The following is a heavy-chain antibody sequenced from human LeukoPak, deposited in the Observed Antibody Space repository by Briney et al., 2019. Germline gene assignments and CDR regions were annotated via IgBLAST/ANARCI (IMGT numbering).Heavy chain of an antibody. V-gene: IGHV4-31*03. J-gene: IGHJ4*02. CDR1: GGSISSGGYY. D-gene: IGHD4-17*01. Sequence: PSETLSLTCTVSGGSISSGGYYWSWIRQHPGKGLEWIGYIYYSGNTYYNPSLKSRVTISVDTSKNQFSLKLSPVTAADTAVYYCARDQSGGDHVGSEYWGQGTLVTVSS. CDR2: IYYSGNT. CDR3: ARDQSGGDHVGSEY.